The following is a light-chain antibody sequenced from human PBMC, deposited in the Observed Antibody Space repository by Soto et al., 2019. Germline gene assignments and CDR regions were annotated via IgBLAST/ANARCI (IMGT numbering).Light chain of an antibody. J-gene: IGKJ4*01. Sequence: VMTQSPATLSVSPGEGVALSCRASQRVSSGLAWYQQKPGQAPRLLIYGASTRATGIPARFSGSGSETEFTLTIDSLQSEDFAVYYCQQYKKWPPGFGGGTKVEIK. CDR3: QQYKKWPPG. V-gene: IGKV3-15*01. CDR2: GAS. CDR1: QRVSSG.